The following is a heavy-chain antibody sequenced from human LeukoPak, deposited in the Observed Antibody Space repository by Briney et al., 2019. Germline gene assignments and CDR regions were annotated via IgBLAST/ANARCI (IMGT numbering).Heavy chain of an antibody. CDR2: ISWNSGSI. D-gene: IGHD4-17*01. V-gene: IGHV3-9*01. CDR3: ARDQSTGDDYWYFDF. J-gene: IGHJ2*01. CDR1: GFTFDDYA. Sequence: GGSLRLSCAASGFTFDDYAMHWVRQAPGKGLEWVSGISWNSGSIGYADSVKGRFTISRDNAKNSLYLQMNSLRAEDTAVYYCARDQSTGDDYWYFDFWGRGTLVTVSS.